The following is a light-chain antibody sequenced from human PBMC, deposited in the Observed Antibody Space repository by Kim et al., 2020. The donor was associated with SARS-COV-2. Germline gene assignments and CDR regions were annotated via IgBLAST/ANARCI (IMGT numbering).Light chain of an antibody. J-gene: IGKJ2*01. CDR1: QTFGTN. Sequence: EIVMTQSPATLSVYPGERATLSCRASQTFGTNLAWYQQKPGQAPRLLIYRTSTRATGVPARFSGSGSGTEFTLTISSLQSDDFATYYCQQYNNWPLRYTFGQGTKLEI. CDR3: QQYNNWPLRYT. CDR2: RTS. V-gene: IGKV3-15*01.